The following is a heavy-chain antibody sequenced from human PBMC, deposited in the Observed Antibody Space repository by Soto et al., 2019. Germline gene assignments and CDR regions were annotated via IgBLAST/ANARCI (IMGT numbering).Heavy chain of an antibody. D-gene: IGHD3-22*01. CDR3: ARVGDSSGYYFGY. V-gene: IGHV1-69*13. CDR1: GGTFSSYA. J-gene: IGHJ4*02. Sequence: SVKVSCKASGGTFSSYAISWVRQAPGQGLEWMGGIIPIFGTANYAQKFQGRVTVTADESTSTAYMELSSLRSEDTAVYYCARVGDSSGYYFGYWGQGTLVTVSS. CDR2: IIPIFGTA.